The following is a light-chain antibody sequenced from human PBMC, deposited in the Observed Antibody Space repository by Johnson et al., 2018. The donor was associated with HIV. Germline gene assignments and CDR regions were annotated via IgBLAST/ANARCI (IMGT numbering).Light chain of an antibody. CDR2: DNN. CDR1: SSNIGNNY. V-gene: IGLV1-51*01. CDR3: GTWDSSLSAGGV. J-gene: IGLJ1*01. Sequence: QSVLTQPPSVSAAPGQKVNISCSGSSSNIGNNYVSCHQQLPGTAPKLLIYDNNKRPSGIPDRFSGSKSGTSATLGITGLQTGDEADYYCGTWDSSLSAGGVFGTGTKVTVL.